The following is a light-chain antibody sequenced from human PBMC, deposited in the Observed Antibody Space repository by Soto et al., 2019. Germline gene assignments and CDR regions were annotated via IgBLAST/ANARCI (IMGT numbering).Light chain of an antibody. CDR2: GAS. CDR1: QYIGSN. J-gene: IGKJ1*01. Sequence: EIVMTQSPATLSVSPGERATLSFRASQYIGSNLAWYQQKPGQAPRLLIYGASTRATGIPARFSGSGSGTDFTLTISSLEPEDFAVYYCQQRSSWPPWTFGQGTRWIS. V-gene: IGKV3-15*01. CDR3: QQRSSWPPWT.